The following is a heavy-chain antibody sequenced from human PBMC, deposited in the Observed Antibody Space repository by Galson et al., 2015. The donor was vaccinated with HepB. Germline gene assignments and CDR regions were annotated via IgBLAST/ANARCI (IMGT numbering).Heavy chain of an antibody. Sequence: SLRLSCAASGFTFSSYSMNWVRQAPGKGLEWVSSISSSSSYIYYADSVKGRFTISRDNAKNSLYLQMNSLRAEDTAVYYCAFSVLYSSGSGYWGQGTLVTVSS. CDR1: GFTFSSYS. D-gene: IGHD6-19*01. CDR3: AFSVLYSSGSGY. V-gene: IGHV3-21*01. J-gene: IGHJ4*02. CDR2: ISSSSSYI.